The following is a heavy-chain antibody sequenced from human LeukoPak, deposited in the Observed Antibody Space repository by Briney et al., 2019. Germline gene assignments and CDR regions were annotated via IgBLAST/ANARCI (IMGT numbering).Heavy chain of an antibody. CDR1: GFTVNNNY. CDR2: IYSGGST. V-gene: IGHV3-66*02. CDR3: AREASLYSSDWYHPY. J-gene: IGHJ4*02. Sequence: GGSLRLSCAVSGFTVNNNYMSWVRQAPGKGLEWVLVIYSGGSTYYADSVKGRFTISRDNSKSTLYLQMNSLKAEDTAVYYCAREASLYSSDWYHPYWGQGTLVTVSS. D-gene: IGHD6-19*01.